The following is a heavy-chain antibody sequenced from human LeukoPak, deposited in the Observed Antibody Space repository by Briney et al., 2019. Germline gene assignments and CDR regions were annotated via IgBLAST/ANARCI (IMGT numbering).Heavy chain of an antibody. V-gene: IGHV1-18*01. CDR2: ISGYNGNT. Sequence: RASVKVSYKASGYTFPGYGISWVRQAPGQGLEWMGWISGYNGNTKYAQRLQGRVTMTTDTSTSTAYMELRSLRSDDTAVYYCATVLYGGYFDYWGQGTLVTVSS. CDR1: GYTFPGYG. J-gene: IGHJ4*02. D-gene: IGHD4/OR15-4a*01. CDR3: ATVLYGGYFDY.